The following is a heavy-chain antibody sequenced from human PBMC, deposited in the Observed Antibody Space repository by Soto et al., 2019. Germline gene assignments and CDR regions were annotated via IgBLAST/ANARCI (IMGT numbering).Heavy chain of an antibody. CDR3: ARHYKGLPTYVMDV. J-gene: IGHJ6*02. Sequence: QVQLVQSGADVKKPGASVMLSCKASGYIFTNYALSWVRQAPGHGLERLGSISAYNGTTNYAQNVQARLSMTTDTSTSTAYMELRSLSSDDSAVYYCARHYKGLPTYVMDVWGQGTTVTVSS. D-gene: IGHD1-20*01. CDR1: GYIFTNYA. V-gene: IGHV1-18*01. CDR2: ISAYNGTT.